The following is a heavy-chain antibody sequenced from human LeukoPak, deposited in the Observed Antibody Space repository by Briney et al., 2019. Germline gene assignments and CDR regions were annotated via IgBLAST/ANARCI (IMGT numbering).Heavy chain of an antibody. J-gene: IGHJ5*02. D-gene: IGHD1-20*01. Sequence: SGTLSLTCAVSGDSISSTNWWNWVRQPPGKGLEWIGDISHSGSTNYNPSLKSRVTISLDRSKNQFSLKLTSVTAADTAVYYCARSWDNWNVVGIDAWGQGTLVTVSS. CDR3: ARSWDNWNVVGIDA. CDR1: GDSISSTNW. CDR2: ISHSGST. V-gene: IGHV4-4*02.